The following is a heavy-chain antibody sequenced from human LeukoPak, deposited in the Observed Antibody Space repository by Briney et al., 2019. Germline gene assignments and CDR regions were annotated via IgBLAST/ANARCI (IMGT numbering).Heavy chain of an antibody. J-gene: IGHJ4*02. Sequence: GGSLRLSCAASGFTFSSYEMNWVRQAPGKGLEWVSYISSSSSYIYYADSVKGRFTISRDNAKNSLYLQMNSLRAEDTAVYYCARGGAKQQLVLPFDYWGQGTLVTVSS. CDR2: ISSSSSYI. D-gene: IGHD6-13*01. CDR3: ARGGAKQQLVLPFDY. V-gene: IGHV3-21*05. CDR1: GFTFSSYE.